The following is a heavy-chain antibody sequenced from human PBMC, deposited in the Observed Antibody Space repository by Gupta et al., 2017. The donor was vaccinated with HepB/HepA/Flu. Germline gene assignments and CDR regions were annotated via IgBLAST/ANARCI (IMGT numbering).Heavy chain of an antibody. D-gene: IGHD6-19*01. V-gene: IGHV4-59*08. J-gene: IGHJ4*02. CDR3: ARHDSEYSSGLSVGSLD. CDR1: GGSISSYY. Sequence: QVQLQASGPGLVKPSETLSLTCTVSGGSISSYYWSWIRQPPGKGLEWIGYIYYSGSTNYNPSLKRRVTISLDTAKNHFSLKLSSVTAADTAVYYCARHDSEYSSGLSVGSLDWGQGTLVTVSS. CDR2: IYYSGST.